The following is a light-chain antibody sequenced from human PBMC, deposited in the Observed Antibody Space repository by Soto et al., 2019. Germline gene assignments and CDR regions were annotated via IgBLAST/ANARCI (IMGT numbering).Light chain of an antibody. CDR3: QQYNSWT. CDR2: DAS. Sequence: DIQMTQSPSTLSASVGDRVTITCRASQSISSWLAWYQQKPGKAPKLLIYDASSFEIGVPSRFSGSGSGTEFTLTFSSLQPDDFATYYCQQYNSWTFGQGTKVE. V-gene: IGKV1-5*01. CDR1: QSISSW. J-gene: IGKJ1*01.